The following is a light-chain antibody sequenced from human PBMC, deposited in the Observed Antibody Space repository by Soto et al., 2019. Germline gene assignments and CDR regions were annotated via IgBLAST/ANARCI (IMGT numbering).Light chain of an antibody. Sequence: QSVLTQPASVSGSPGQSITISCTGTSSDVGGYNYVSWYQQHPGKAPKLIIYGVNNRPSGVSNRFSGSKSGNTASLTISGLQAEDEADYYCSSYTSSSTYVVFGGGTKLTVL. V-gene: IGLV2-14*01. J-gene: IGLJ2*01. CDR3: SSYTSSSTYVV. CDR1: SSDVGGYNY. CDR2: GVN.